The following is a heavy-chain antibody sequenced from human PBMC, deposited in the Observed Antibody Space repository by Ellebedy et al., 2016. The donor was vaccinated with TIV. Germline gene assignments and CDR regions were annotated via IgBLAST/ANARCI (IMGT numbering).Heavy chain of an antibody. Sequence: GGSLRLXXAASGFTFSSYAMTWVRQAPGMGLEWVSVFSGTGANTYNADSVKGRFNISRDNSKNTLYLQMSSLRAEDTAVYFCASLSSRLAFDIWGQGTMVTVSS. D-gene: IGHD6-6*01. V-gene: IGHV3-23*01. CDR3: ASLSSRLAFDI. CDR2: FSGTGANT. J-gene: IGHJ3*02. CDR1: GFTFSSYA.